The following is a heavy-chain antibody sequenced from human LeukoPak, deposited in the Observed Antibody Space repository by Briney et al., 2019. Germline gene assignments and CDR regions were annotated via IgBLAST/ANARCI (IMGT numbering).Heavy chain of an antibody. J-gene: IGHJ4*02. CDR3: ARDPMVRDPFDY. Sequence: SETLSLTCTVSGGSISSYYWSWIRQPPGKGLEWIGYIYYSGSTNYNPSLKSRVTISVDTSKNQFSLKLSSVTAADTAVYYCARDPMVRDPFDYWGQGTLVTVSS. D-gene: IGHD3-10*01. CDR1: GGSISSYY. CDR2: IYYSGST. V-gene: IGHV4-59*12.